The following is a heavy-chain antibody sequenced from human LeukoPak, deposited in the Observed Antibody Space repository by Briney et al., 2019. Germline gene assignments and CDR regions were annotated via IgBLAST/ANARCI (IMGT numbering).Heavy chain of an antibody. CDR1: GYSFTTYW. CDR2: INPGDSNT. D-gene: IGHD1-1*01. CDR3: ARKNRTPLRNNWFDS. Sequence: GESLNISCKGSGYSFTTYWIAWVRQMPGKGLEWMGIINPGDSNTKYSPSVQGQVTISVDKSIGTAYLQWNSLKASDTAIYYCARKNRTPLRNNWFDSWGQGTLVTVSS. V-gene: IGHV5-51*01. J-gene: IGHJ5*01.